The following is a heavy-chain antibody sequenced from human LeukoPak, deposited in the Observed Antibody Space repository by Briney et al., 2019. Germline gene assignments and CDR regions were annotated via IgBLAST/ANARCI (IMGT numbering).Heavy chain of an antibody. CDR1: GYTFTDYY. CDR3: ARDADIGYCSTTSCVELDP. CDR2: INPNSGGT. V-gene: IGHV1-2*02. J-gene: IGHJ5*02. D-gene: IGHD2-2*03. Sequence: ASVKVSCKASGYTFTDYYMHWVRQAPGQGLEWMGWINPNSGGTNYAQKFQGRVTMTRDTSISTAYMELSRLRSDDTAVYYCARDADIGYCSTTSCVELDPWGQGTLVTVSS.